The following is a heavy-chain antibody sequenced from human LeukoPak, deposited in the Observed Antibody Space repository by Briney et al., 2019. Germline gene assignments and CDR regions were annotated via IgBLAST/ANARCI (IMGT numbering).Heavy chain of an antibody. CDR3: ARVRCSGGSCPYYYYYYYMDV. V-gene: IGHV4-39*07. Sequence: SETLSLTCTVSGGSISSSSYYWGWIRQPPGKGLEWIGSIYYSGSTHYNPSLKSRVTISVDTSKNQFSLKLSSVTAADTAVYYCARVRCSGGSCPYYYYYYYMDVWGKGTTVTVSS. D-gene: IGHD2-15*01. J-gene: IGHJ6*03. CDR2: IYYSGST. CDR1: GGSISSSSYY.